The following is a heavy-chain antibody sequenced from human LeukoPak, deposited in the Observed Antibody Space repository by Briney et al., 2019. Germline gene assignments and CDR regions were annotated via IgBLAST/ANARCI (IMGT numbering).Heavy chain of an antibody. CDR3: TGDRGAYNLYDY. J-gene: IGHJ4*02. CDR1: GFTFGDYA. D-gene: IGHD1-1*01. CDR2: IRSKAYGETA. Sequence: QPGRSLRLSCTASGFTFGDYAMSWIRQAPGKGLEWVGFIRSKAYGETADYAASVKGRFTISRDDSKAIAYLQMNSLKTEDTAVYHCTGDRGAYNLYDYWGQGTLVTVSS. V-gene: IGHV3-49*03.